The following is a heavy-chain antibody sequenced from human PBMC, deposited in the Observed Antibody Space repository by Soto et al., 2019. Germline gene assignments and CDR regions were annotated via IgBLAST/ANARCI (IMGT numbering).Heavy chain of an antibody. CDR1: GGSISSSSYY. Sequence: QLQLQESGPGLVKPSETLSLTCTVSGGSISSSSYYWGWIRQPPGKGLEWIGSIYYSGSTYYNPSLKSRVNISVDTSKNQFSLKLSSVTAADTAVYYCAREGDYVSAFDIWGQGTMVTVSS. CDR2: IYYSGST. V-gene: IGHV4-39*02. J-gene: IGHJ3*02. D-gene: IGHD4-17*01. CDR3: AREGDYVSAFDI.